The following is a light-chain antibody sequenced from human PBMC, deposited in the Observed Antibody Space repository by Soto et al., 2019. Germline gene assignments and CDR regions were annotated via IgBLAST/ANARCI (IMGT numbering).Light chain of an antibody. J-gene: IGKJ1*01. V-gene: IGKV1-39*01. CDR1: QSISRY. Sequence: DIQMTQSPSSLSSSVGDRVTITCRASQSISRYLNWYQHKPGKAPNLLIYAASSLQSVGPSRISGSGSATDSPLTSSGLHPEYFVNYYCQQSYILWTFGQGTKVEIK. CDR2: AAS. CDR3: QQSYILWT.